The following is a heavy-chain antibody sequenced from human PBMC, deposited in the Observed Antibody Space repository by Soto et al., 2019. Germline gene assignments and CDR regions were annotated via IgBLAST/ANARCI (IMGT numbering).Heavy chain of an antibody. D-gene: IGHD6-19*01. Sequence: QVQLQESGPGLVKPSGTLSLTCSVSGGSMSDNWWSWVRQPPGRGLEWIGEVYHSGSTYYNPYLKSRVTISLYKSASQISLTLNSVTAEDTAVYYCARQVAVARTRGFDYWGQGTRVTVSS. J-gene: IGHJ4*02. CDR3: ARQVAVARTRGFDY. CDR2: VYHSGST. V-gene: IGHV4-4*02. CDR1: GGSMSDNW.